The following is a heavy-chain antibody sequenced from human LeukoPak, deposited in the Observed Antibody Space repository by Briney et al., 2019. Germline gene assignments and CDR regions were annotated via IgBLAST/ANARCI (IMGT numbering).Heavy chain of an antibody. CDR2: ISSSSSYI. CDR1: GFTFSSYS. CDR3: ARDQSPYYDILTGYYSGPNFDY. V-gene: IGHV3-21*01. Sequence: GSLRLSCAASGFTFSSYSMNWVRQAPGKGLEWVSSISSSSSYIYYADSVKGRFTISRDNAKNSLYLQMNSLRAEDTAVYYCARDQSPYYDILTGYYSGPNFDYWGQGTLVTVSS. D-gene: IGHD3-9*01. J-gene: IGHJ4*02.